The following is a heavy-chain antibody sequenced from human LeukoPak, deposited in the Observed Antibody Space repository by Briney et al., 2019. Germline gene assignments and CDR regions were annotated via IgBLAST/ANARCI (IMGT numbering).Heavy chain of an antibody. CDR2: ISWDSGSI. CDR1: GFTFDNYA. V-gene: IGHV3-9*01. D-gene: IGHD3-10*01. Sequence: AGGSLRLSCAASGFTFDNYAMQWVRQAPGKGLERVSGISWDSGSIGYAESVKGRFTISRDNAKNSLYLQMNSLRAEDTALYYCARRRDYGSPGFDYWGQGTLVTVSS. J-gene: IGHJ4*02. CDR3: ARRRDYGSPGFDY.